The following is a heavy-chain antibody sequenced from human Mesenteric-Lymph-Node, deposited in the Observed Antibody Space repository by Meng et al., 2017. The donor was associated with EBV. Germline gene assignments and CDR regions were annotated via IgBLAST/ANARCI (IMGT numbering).Heavy chain of an antibody. V-gene: IGHV3-23*04. J-gene: IGHJ4*02. CDR2: ITGSGGSR. D-gene: IGHD4-23*01. CDR1: GFRFSSYP. CDR3: AFTQLTTMALSFDS. Sequence: EVQLVESGGNSVQPGGSLRRPCAASGFRFSSYPMGWVRQAPGKGLEWVSLITGSGGSRYYADSVKGRFTVSRDSSKNTLDLNMNSLRAEDTAVYYCAFTQLTTMALSFDSWGQGTLGNVSS.